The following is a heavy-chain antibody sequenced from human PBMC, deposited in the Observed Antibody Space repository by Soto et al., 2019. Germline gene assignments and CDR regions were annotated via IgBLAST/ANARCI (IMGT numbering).Heavy chain of an antibody. D-gene: IGHD2-2*01. CDR2: IKEDGSEK. Sequence: GGSLRLSCVASGFTFSGYWMSWVRQASGKGLEWVANIKEDGSEKYYVDSVKGRFTISRDNAKNSLYLQMNSLRPEDTALYYFASPGSGADVAAATPRYYYYYGMDVWGQGSKVTVS. CDR1: GFTFSGYW. CDR3: ASPGSGADVAAATPRYYYYYGMDV. J-gene: IGHJ6*02. V-gene: IGHV3-7*01.